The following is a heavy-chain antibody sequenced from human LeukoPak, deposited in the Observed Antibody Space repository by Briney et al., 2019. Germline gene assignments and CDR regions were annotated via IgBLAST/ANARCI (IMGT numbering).Heavy chain of an antibody. J-gene: IGHJ2*01. V-gene: IGHV3-9*01. CDR3: AKEVGIYGDWYFDL. CDR2: INWNSASI. D-gene: IGHD2-21*01. Sequence: GGSLRLSCAASGFTFDDHGMHWLRQAPGKGLEWVSGINWNSASIGYADSVKGRFTISRDNAKNSLYLQMNRLRAEDTALYYCAKEVGIYGDWYFDLWGRGTLVTVSS. CDR1: GFTFDDHG.